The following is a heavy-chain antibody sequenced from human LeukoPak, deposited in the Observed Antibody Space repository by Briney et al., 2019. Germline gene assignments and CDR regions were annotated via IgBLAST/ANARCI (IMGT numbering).Heavy chain of an antibody. Sequence: GKSLRLSCVASGFTFNNYAINWVRRAPGKGLEWVAAISGSAQSSYHADSVRGRFTISRDNSKNTLYLQMNSLRVDDTAVYHCAKGLSASGRFNAFDVWGQGTMVTVSS. CDR3: AKGLSASGRFNAFDV. J-gene: IGHJ3*01. CDR1: GFTFNNYA. V-gene: IGHV3-23*01. D-gene: IGHD3-3*01. CDR2: ISGSAQSS.